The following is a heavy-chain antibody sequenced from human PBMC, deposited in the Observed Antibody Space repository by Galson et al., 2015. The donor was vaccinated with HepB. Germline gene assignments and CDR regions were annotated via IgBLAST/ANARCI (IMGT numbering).Heavy chain of an antibody. CDR3: ARHPPGYSSPHYYYGMDV. J-gene: IGHJ6*02. Sequence: QSGAEVKKPGESLRISCTISGYSFTNYWISWVRQMPGKGLEWMGRIDPSDSYTNYSPSFQGHVSISADKSIRIAYLQWSSLKASDTAIYYCARHPPGYSSPHYYYGMDVWGQGTTVTVSS. CDR1: GYSFTNYW. V-gene: IGHV5-10-1*01. CDR2: IDPSDSYT. D-gene: IGHD6-13*01.